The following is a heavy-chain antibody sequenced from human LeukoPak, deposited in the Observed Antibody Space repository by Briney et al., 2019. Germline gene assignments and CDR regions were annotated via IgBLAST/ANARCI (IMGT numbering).Heavy chain of an antibody. CDR1: GYTFSGYY. CDR3: ARDDGIAARPNWFDP. J-gene: IGHJ5*02. D-gene: IGHD6-6*01. CDR2: INPHSGYT. Sequence: ASVKVSCKASGYTFSGYYIHWVRQAPGQGLEWVGWINPHSGYTKFAQKFQGRVTMTRDTSSSTAYMELKRLASDDTAVYYCARDDGIAARPNWFDPWGQGTLVTVSS. V-gene: IGHV1-2*02.